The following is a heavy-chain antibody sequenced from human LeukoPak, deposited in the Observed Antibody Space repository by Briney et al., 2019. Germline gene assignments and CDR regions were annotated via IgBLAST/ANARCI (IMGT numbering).Heavy chain of an antibody. D-gene: IGHD2-15*01. V-gene: IGHV3-48*03. J-gene: IGHJ4*02. CDR1: GFTFSSYE. Sequence: GGSLRLSCAASGFTFSSYEMNWVRQAPGKGLEWVSYISSSGSTIYYADSVKGRFTISRDNAKNSLYLQMNSLRAKDTAVYYCASYLGYCSGGSCYGEEFDYWGQGTLATVSS. CDR2: ISSSGSTI. CDR3: ASYLGYCSGGSCYGEEFDY.